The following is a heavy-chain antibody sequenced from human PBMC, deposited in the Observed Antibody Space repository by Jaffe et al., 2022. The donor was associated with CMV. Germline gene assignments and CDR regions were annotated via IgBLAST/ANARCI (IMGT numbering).Heavy chain of an antibody. D-gene: IGHD6-13*01. J-gene: IGHJ1*01. CDR3: ARIVTPAGTRVDS. Sequence: QVTLRESGPALVKPTQTLTLTCTFSGFSLSTSGMCVTWVRQPPGKALEWLARIDWDDDKYYSTSLKTRLIISKDTSKNQVVLTMTNMDPVDTATYYCARIVTPAGTRVDSWGQGTLVTVSS. CDR2: IDWDDDK. CDR1: GFSLSTSGMC. V-gene: IGHV2-70*15.